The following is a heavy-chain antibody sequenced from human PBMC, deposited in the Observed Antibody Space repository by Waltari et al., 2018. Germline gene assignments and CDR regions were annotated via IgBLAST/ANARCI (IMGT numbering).Heavy chain of an antibody. V-gene: IGHV3-9*01. Sequence: EVQLVESGGGLVQPGRSLRLSCAASGFTFDDYAMHWVRQAPGKGLEWVSGICCNSGSIGYADSVKGRFTSARDNAKNSLYLQMNSLRAEDTALYYCAKDIERWLQFYFDYWGQGTLVTVSS. J-gene: IGHJ4*02. D-gene: IGHD4-4*01. CDR3: AKDIERWLQFYFDY. CDR2: ICCNSGSI. CDR1: GFTFDDYA.